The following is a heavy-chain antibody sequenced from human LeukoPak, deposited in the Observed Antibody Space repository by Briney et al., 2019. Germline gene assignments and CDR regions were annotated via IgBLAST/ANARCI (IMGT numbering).Heavy chain of an antibody. V-gene: IGHV1-69*05. J-gene: IGHJ4*02. CDR2: IIPIFGTA. D-gene: IGHD5-12*01. CDR3: ARDKGWLRPFDY. Sequence: GASVKVSCKASGGTFSSYAISWVRQAPGQGLEWMGGIIPIFGTANYAQKFQGRVTITTDESTSTAYMELSSLRSEDTAGYYCARDKGWLRPFDYWGQGTLVTVSS. CDR1: GGTFSSYA.